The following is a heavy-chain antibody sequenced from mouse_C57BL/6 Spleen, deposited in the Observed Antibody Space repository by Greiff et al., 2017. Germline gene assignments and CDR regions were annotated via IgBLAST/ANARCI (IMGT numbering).Heavy chain of an antibody. CDR3: ARGRRGGYFDY. Sequence: EVQLQQSGPELVKPGASVKISCKASGYTFTDYYMTWVKQSHGKSLEWIGDFNPNNGGTSSNQTFKGKATLPVDKSSSTAYMELRSLTSEDTAVYYCARGRRGGYFDYWGQGTTLTVSS. V-gene: IGHV1-26*01. J-gene: IGHJ2*01. CDR2: FNPNNGGT. CDR1: GYTFTDYY.